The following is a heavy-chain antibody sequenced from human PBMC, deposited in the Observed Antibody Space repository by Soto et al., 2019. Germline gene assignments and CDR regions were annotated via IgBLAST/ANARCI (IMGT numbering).Heavy chain of an antibody. CDR3: ARVVPGYSYDELAY. CDR2: ISAYNGNT. J-gene: IGHJ4*02. V-gene: IGHV1-18*01. D-gene: IGHD5-18*01. CDR1: GYTFTTYG. Sequence: QVQLVQSGAEVKKPGASVKVSCKASGYTFTTYGISWVRQAPGQGLEWMGWISAYNGNTNYAQKLQGRVTMTTDTSTSTADMELRSLRSDDTAVYYCARVVPGYSYDELAYWGQGTPVTVSS.